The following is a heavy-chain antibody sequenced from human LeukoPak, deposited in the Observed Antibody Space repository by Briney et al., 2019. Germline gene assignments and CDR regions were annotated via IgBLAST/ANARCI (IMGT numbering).Heavy chain of an antibody. J-gene: IGHJ4*02. Sequence: PGGSLRLSCAASGFTFSSYGMHWVRQAPGKGLEWVAVIWYDGSNKYYADSVKGRFTISRDNSKNALYLQMNSLRAEDTAVYYCVRESGGSLAYWGQGTLVTVSS. D-gene: IGHD2-15*01. CDR3: VRESGGSLAY. V-gene: IGHV3-33*01. CDR2: IWYDGSNK. CDR1: GFTFSSYG.